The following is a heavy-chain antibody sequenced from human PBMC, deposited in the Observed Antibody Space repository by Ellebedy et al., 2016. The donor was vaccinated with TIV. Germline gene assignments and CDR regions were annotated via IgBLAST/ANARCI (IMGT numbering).Heavy chain of an antibody. Sequence: GESLKISXAVSGITFSKFGMNWVRQAPGKGLEWVASIVGSGPEIHYIDSVKGRFTISRDNAKNSLYLQMNSLRAEDTAVYYCAKGTGGGNYRNHAFDIWGRGTMVTVSS. CDR3: AKGTGGGNYRNHAFDI. J-gene: IGHJ3*02. V-gene: IGHV3-21*01. CDR1: GITFSKFG. CDR2: IVGSGPEI. D-gene: IGHD1-14*01.